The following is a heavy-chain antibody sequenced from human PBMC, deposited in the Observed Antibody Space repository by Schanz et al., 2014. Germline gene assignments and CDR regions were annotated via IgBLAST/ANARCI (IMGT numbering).Heavy chain of an antibody. CDR1: GFTLNNAW. D-gene: IGHD3-10*01. J-gene: IGHJ4*02. CDR2: IKSKTDGGTR. CDR3: TADLWFGAVWGVW. V-gene: IGHV3-15*01. Sequence: EVQLLESGGGLVQPGGSLRLSCATSGFTLNNAWMNWVRQAPGKGLQWVARIKSKTDGGTRDYAAPVKGRFTISTDDSKNTVYLQMNSLQTEDPAVYYCTADLWFGAVWGVWWGQGTLVTVSS.